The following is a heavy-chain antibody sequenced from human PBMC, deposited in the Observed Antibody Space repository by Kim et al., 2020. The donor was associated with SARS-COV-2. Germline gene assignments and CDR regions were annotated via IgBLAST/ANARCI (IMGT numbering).Heavy chain of an antibody. CDR1: GGTFSSYA. CDR3: ARDCRDDYSIFSWWFDP. D-gene: IGHD4-4*01. Sequence: SVKVSCKASGGTFSSYAISWVRQAPGQGLEWMGRIIPILGIANYAQKFQGRVTITADKSTSTAYMELSSLRSEDTAVYYCARDCRDDYSIFSWWFDPWGQGTLVTVSS. V-gene: IGHV1-69*04. CDR2: IIPILGIA. J-gene: IGHJ5*02.